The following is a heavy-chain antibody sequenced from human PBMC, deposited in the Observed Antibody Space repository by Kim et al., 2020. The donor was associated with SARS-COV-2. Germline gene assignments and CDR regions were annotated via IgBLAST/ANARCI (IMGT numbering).Heavy chain of an antibody. V-gene: IGHV3-23*01. J-gene: IGHJ6*01. CDR1: GFTFSDYA. CDR2: IHDTGER. D-gene: IGHD3-10*01. CDR3: AKDEGMRGGIWFFEY. Sequence: GGSLRLSCAASGFTFSDYAMSWVRQAPGKGLEWVATIHDTGERDYSDSVKGRFTIFRDNSQNTLYLQMTSLRAEDTVFYYCAKDEGMRGGIWFFEYWG.